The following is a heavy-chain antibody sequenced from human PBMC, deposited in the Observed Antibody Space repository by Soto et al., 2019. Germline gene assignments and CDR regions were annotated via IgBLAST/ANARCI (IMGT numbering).Heavy chain of an antibody. CDR3: ARGVAARRGDWLDP. CDR1: GDSVSSNSAG. CDR2: TYYRSKWYN. Sequence: PSHTRSLACVISGDSVSSNSAGWNGIRQSPSRGLEWLGRTYYRSKWYNDYAISLRGRITINPDTSKNQFSLQLNSVTPEDTAVYYCARGVAARRGDWLDPWGQGTLVTVSS. J-gene: IGHJ5*02. V-gene: IGHV6-1*01. D-gene: IGHD6-6*01.